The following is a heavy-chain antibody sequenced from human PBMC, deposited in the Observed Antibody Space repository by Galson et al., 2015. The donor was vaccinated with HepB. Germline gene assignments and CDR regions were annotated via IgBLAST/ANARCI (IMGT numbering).Heavy chain of an antibody. CDR1: GFTFSSYA. V-gene: IGHV3-23*01. Sequence: SLRLSCAASGFTFSSYAMSWVRQAPGKGLEWVSAISGSGGSTYYADSVKGRFTISRDNSKNTLYLQMNSLRAEDTAVYYCAKDSRRLSQPGKYFQHWGQGTLVTVSS. J-gene: IGHJ1*01. CDR2: ISGSGGST. CDR3: AKDSRRLSQPGKYFQH. D-gene: IGHD2-2*01.